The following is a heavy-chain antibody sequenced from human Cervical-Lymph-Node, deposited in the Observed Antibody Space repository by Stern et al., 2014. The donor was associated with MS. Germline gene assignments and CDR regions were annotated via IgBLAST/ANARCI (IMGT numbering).Heavy chain of an antibody. V-gene: IGHV3-49*04. Sequence: EVQLVESGGGLVQPGRSLRLSCTASGFNFGDHAMGWVRQAPGKGLEWVGLIRSKAYGGTTEYAASVKDRFTIARDDSKRIAYLQMNSLKTEDTAVYYCSRGIDVLMVYAINYHFDYWGQGSLVTVSS. D-gene: IGHD2-8*01. CDR1: GFNFGDHA. J-gene: IGHJ4*02. CDR3: SRGIDVLMVYAINYHFDY. CDR2: IRSKAYGGTT.